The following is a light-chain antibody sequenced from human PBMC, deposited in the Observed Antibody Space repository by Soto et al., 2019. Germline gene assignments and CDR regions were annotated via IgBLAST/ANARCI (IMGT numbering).Light chain of an antibody. CDR3: QVWDSSSDHGV. Sequence: SYELTQPPSVSVAPGQTPRIPCGGNYIGSRSVHWYQQKPGQAPVLVVYDDSDRPSGIPERISGSNSGITATLTISRVEAGDEAEYFCQVWDSSSDHGVFGGGTKLTVL. V-gene: IGLV3-21*02. CDR2: DDS. J-gene: IGLJ2*01. CDR1: YIGSRS.